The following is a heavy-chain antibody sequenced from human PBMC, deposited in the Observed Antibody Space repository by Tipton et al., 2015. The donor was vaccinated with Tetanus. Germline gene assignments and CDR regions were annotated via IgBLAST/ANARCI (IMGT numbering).Heavy chain of an antibody. Sequence: SLRLSCAASGFTFSTYAMSWVRQAPGKGLEWVSVISGSGAATYYADSVKGRFTISRDNSKNSLSLQMNSLRAEDTAVYYCARGLRRLFCTSASCHPNWCDPWGQGTLVTVSS. CDR1: GFTFSTYA. J-gene: IGHJ5*02. CDR3: ARGLRRLFCTSASCHPNWCDP. V-gene: IGHV3-23*01. D-gene: IGHD2-2*01. CDR2: ISGSGAAT.